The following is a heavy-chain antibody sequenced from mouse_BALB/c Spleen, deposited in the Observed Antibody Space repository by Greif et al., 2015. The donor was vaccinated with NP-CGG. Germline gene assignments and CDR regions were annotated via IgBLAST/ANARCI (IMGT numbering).Heavy chain of an antibody. J-gene: IGHJ2*01. CDR2: IWSGGST. CDR1: GFSLTSYG. CDR3: ARGESPSLLRSYYFDY. Sequence: VQLVESGPGLVQPSQSLSITCTVSGFSLTSYGVHWVRQSPGKGLEWLGVIWSGGSTDYNAAFISRLSISKDNYKSXVFFKMNSLQANDTAIYYCARGESPSLLRSYYFDYWGQGTTLTVSS. V-gene: IGHV2-2*02. D-gene: IGHD1-2*01.